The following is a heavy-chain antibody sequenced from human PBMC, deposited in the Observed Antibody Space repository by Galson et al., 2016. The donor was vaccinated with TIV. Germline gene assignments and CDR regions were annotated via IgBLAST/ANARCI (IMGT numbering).Heavy chain of an antibody. V-gene: IGHV1-69*13. Sequence: SVKVSCKASGGTFSSYAISWVRQAPGQGLEWMGGIIPIFGTANYAQKFQGRVTITADESTSTAYMELSSLRSEDTAVFYCARSEYSYGKYYYYYYTDVSGKGTTVIVSS. D-gene: IGHD5-18*01. CDR2: IIPIFGTA. J-gene: IGHJ6*03. CDR1: GGTFSSYA. CDR3: ARSEYSYGKYYYYYYTDV.